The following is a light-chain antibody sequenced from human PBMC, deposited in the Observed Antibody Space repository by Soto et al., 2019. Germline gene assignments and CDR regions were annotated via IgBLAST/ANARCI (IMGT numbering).Light chain of an antibody. CDR1: SSDIGSYDL. V-gene: IGLV2-23*02. CDR3: CSFADFTYV. Sequence: SALTQPASVSGSPGQSITISCTGTSSDIGSYDLVSWYQQHPGTAPKLIIYEVTERPSGVSTRFSGSKSGNTASLTISGLQAVDEADYYCCSFADFTYVFGTGTKVTVL. J-gene: IGLJ1*01. CDR2: EVT.